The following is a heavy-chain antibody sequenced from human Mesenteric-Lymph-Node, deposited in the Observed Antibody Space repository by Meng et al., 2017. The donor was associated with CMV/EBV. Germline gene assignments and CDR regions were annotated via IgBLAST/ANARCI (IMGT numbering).Heavy chain of an antibody. CDR2: INPSGGRT. V-gene: IGHV1-46*01. J-gene: IGHJ5*02. CDR1: GYTFTHYY. CDR3: ARGLITGYWFDP. Sequence: ASVKVSCKASGYTFTHYYIHWVRQAPGQGLEWLGIINPSGGRTSYAQKFQGRVTMTSYISTTTVYMELSSLKSEDTAVYYCARGLITGYWFDPWGQGTLVTVSS. D-gene: IGHD5-24*01.